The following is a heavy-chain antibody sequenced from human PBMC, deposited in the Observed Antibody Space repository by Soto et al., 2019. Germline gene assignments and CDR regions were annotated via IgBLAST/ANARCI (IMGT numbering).Heavy chain of an antibody. D-gene: IGHD6-19*01. J-gene: IGHJ6*02. CDR1: GFTFGDYG. CDR2: MRSTAYGGTK. Sequence: PGGSLRLSCTVSGFTFGDYGLSWFRQAPGKGLEWVGSMRSTAYGGTKHYAASVKGRFIISGDDSQGIAHLQMNSLKIDDTAAYYCRAAVHLDYYHFGVDVWGQGTTVTVSS. CDR3: RAAVHLDYYHFGVDV. V-gene: IGHV3-49*03.